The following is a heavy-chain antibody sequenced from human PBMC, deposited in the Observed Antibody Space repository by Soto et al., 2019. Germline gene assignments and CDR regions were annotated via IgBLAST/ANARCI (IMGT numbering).Heavy chain of an antibody. Sequence: EVQLVESGGGLVQPGGSLRLSCAASGFTFSSYSMNWVRQAPGKGLEWVSYISSSSSTIYYADSVKGRFTISRDNAKNSLYLQMNILRAEDTAVYYCATLVGATIFPFDYWGQGTLVTVSS. CDR2: ISSSSSTI. J-gene: IGHJ4*02. D-gene: IGHD1-26*01. CDR3: ATLVGATIFPFDY. V-gene: IGHV3-48*01. CDR1: GFTFSSYS.